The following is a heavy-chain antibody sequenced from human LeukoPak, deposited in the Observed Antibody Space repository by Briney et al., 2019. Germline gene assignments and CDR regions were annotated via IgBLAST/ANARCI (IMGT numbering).Heavy chain of an antibody. CDR3: ARRVVVVAAKNGMDV. J-gene: IGHJ6*02. Sequence: ASVKVSCKASGYTFTSYAMHWVRQAPGQRLEWMGWINAGNGNTKYSQKFQGRVTITRDTSASTAYMELSSLRSEDTAVYYCARRVVVVAAKNGMDVWGQGTTVTVSS. D-gene: IGHD2-15*01. CDR2: INAGNGNT. V-gene: IGHV1-3*01. CDR1: GYTFTSYA.